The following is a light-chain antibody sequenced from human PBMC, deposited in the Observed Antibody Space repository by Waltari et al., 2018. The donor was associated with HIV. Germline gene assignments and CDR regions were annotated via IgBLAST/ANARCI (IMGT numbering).Light chain of an antibody. V-gene: IGLV10-54*01. CDR3: SAWDSSLSAWV. CDR2: RNN. CDR1: SNNVGNEG. Sequence: QAGLTQPPSVSKGLRQTATLTCTGNSNNVGNEGAAWLQQHQGHPPKLLSYRNNNRPSGISERLSASRSANTASLTITGLQPEDEGDYYCSAWDSSLSAWVFGGGTKLTVL. J-gene: IGLJ3*02.